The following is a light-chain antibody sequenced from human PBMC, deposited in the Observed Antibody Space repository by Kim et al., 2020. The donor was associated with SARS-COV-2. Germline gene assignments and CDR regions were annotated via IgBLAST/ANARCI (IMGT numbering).Light chain of an antibody. CDR1: QSISSY. CDR3: QQSYSTPLT. Sequence: DIQMTQSPSSLSASVGDRVTITCRASQSISSYLNWYQQKPGKAPKLLIYAASSLKSGVPSRFSGSGSGTDFTLTISSLQPEDFATYYYQQSYSTPLTFGGGTKVDIK. CDR2: AAS. J-gene: IGKJ4*01. V-gene: IGKV1-39*01.